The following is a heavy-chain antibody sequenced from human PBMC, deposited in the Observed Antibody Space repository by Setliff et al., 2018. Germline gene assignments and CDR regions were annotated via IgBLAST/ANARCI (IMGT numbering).Heavy chain of an antibody. CDR1: GFTFSSYS. CDR2: ISSSSSYI. D-gene: IGHD3-3*01. V-gene: IGHV3-21*01. Sequence: GSLRLSCAASGFTFSSYSMNWVRQAPGKGLEWVSSISSSSSYIYYADSVKGRFTISRDNTKNSLYLQLNSLRADDTAVYYCARDLGEWRLDYWGHGTLVTVSS. J-gene: IGHJ4*01. CDR3: ARDLGEWRLDY.